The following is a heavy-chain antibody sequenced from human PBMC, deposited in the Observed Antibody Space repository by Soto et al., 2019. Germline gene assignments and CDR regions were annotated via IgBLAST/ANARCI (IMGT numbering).Heavy chain of an antibody. CDR2: ISSSSSSI. CDR1: GFTFSSYS. J-gene: IGHJ4*02. D-gene: IGHD3-10*01. V-gene: IGHV3-21*01. CDR3: ARDLLHYYGSESPTRGY. Sequence: GSLRLSCAASGFTFSSYSMNWVRQAPGKGLEWVSSISSSSSSIYYADSVKGRFTISRDNAKNSLYLQMNSLRAEDTAVYYCARDLLHYYGSESPTRGYWGQGTLVTVSS.